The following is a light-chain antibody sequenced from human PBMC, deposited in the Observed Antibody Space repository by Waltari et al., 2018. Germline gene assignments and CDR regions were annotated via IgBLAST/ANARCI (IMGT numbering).Light chain of an antibody. CDR3: LQYGNSPGT. J-gene: IGKJ2*01. Sequence: CRARGKVERNSLDGYQQTPGQAPRLLIYGASSRATGIPDRFSGSGSGTDFTLTINRVEPEDIAVYYCLQYGNSPGTFGQGSKLQIK. CDR2: GAS. V-gene: IGKV3-20*01. CDR1: GKVERNS.